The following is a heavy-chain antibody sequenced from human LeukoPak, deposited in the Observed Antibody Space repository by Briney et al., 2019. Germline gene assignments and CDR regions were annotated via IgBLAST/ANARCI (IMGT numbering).Heavy chain of an antibody. D-gene: IGHD6-13*01. V-gene: IGHV3-30*02. CDR1: GFTFSNYD. CDR3: ARDKFYSSSYFDY. J-gene: IGHJ4*02. Sequence: GGSLRLSCAASGFTFSNYDMHWVRQAPGKGLEWVAFIRYDGSIKYYADSVKGRFTISRDNSKNTLYLQMNSLRAEDTAVYYCARDKFYSSSYFDYWGQGTLVTVSS. CDR2: IRYDGSIK.